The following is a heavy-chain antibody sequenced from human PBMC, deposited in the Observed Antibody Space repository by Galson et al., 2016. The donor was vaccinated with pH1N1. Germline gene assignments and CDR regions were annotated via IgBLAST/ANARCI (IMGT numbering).Heavy chain of an antibody. Sequence: PALVKPTQTLTLTCTFSGFSLSSSGMCVSWIRQPPGKALEWLALIDWDDDKYYSTSLKTRLTISKDTSKNQVILTMTNMDPVDAATYYCARFKYGAYVKFCDYWGQGTLVTVSS. J-gene: IGHJ4*02. CDR2: IDWDDDK. CDR1: GFSLSSSGMC. CDR3: ARFKYGAYVKFCDY. D-gene: IGHD4-17*01. V-gene: IGHV2-70*01.